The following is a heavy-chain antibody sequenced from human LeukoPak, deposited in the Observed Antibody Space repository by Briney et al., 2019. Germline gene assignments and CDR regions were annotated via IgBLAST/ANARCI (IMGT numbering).Heavy chain of an antibody. D-gene: IGHD1-26*01. V-gene: IGHV1-2*04. J-gene: IGHJ6*02. CDR2: INPNSGGT. CDR1: GYTFTSYG. Sequence: ASVKVSCKASGYTFTSYGISWVRQAPGQGLEWMGWINPNSGGTNYAQKFQGWVTMTRDTSISTAYMELSRLRSDDAAVYYCARAGGPGTYYYYGMDVWGQGTTVTVSS. CDR3: ARAGGPGTYYYYGMDV.